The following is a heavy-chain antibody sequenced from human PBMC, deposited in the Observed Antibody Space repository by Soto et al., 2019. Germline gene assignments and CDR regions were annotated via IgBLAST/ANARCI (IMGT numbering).Heavy chain of an antibody. CDR1: GFTFSSYA. CDR3: AKDLKYYDSSGFDDPFDY. J-gene: IGHJ4*02. D-gene: IGHD3-22*01. V-gene: IGHV3-23*01. Sequence: GGSLRLSCAASGFTFSSYAMNWVRQAPGKGLEWVSAISGSGGSTYYADSVKGRFTISRDNSKNTLYLQMNRLRAEDTAVYYCAKDLKYYDSSGFDDPFDYWGQGTLVTVSS. CDR2: ISGSGGST.